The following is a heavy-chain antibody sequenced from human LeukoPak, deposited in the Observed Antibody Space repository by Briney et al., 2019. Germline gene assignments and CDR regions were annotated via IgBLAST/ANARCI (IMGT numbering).Heavy chain of an antibody. V-gene: IGHV3-23*01. CDR3: ASWQGYNSGWYGVDY. Sequence: GGSLRLSCAASGLTFSRFARNWVRQPPGKGLEWVSAISGSGGSTYYADYVKGRFTISRDNSKNTLYLQMNSVRAEDTAVYYCASWQGYNSGWYGVDYWGQGTLVTVSS. D-gene: IGHD6-19*01. CDR1: GLTFSRFA. CDR2: ISGSGGST. J-gene: IGHJ4*02.